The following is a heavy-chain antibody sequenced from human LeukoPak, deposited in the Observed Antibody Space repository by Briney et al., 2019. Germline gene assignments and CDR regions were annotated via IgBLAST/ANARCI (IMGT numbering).Heavy chain of an antibody. J-gene: IGHJ4*02. CDR2: ISYDGSNK. CDR3: ARAHSSSWYLGY. D-gene: IGHD6-13*01. Sequence: GSLRLSCAASGFTFSSYAMHWVRQAPGKGLEWVAVISYDGSNKYYADSVKGRFTISRDNSKNTLYLQMNSLRAEDTAVYYCARAHSSSWYLGYWGQGTLVTVSS. CDR1: GFTFSSYA. V-gene: IGHV3-30*01.